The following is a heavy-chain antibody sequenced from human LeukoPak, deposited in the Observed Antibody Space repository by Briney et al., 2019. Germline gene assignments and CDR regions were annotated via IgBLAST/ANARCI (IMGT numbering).Heavy chain of an antibody. CDR1: GFTFSSYG. D-gene: IGHD1-14*01. CDR3: AKDLLTGGFDY. CDR2: ISYDGSNK. J-gene: IGHJ4*02. V-gene: IGHV3-30*18. Sequence: GRSLRLSCAASGFTFSSYGMHWVRQAPGKGLECVAVISYDGSNKYYADSVKGRFTISRDNSKNTLYLQRNSLRAEDTAVYYCAKDLLTGGFDYWGQGTLVTVSS.